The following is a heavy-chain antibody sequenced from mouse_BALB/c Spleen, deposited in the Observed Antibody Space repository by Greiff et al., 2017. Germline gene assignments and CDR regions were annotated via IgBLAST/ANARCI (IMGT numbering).Heavy chain of an antibody. CDR2: ISSGSSTI. CDR1: GFTFSSFG. J-gene: IGHJ4*01. V-gene: IGHV5-17*02. Sequence: EVQLVESGGGLVQPGGSRKLSCAASGFTFSSFGMHWVRQAPEKGLEWVAYISSGSSTIYYADTVKGRFPISRDNPKNTLFLQMTSLRAEDTAMYYCAREGAEAMDYWGQGTSVTVSS. CDR3: AREGAEAMDY.